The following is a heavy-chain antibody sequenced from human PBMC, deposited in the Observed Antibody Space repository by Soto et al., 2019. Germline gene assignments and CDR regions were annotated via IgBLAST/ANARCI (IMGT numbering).Heavy chain of an antibody. J-gene: IGHJ6*02. Sequence: SESLSLTCAFSGGSISSSSYYGGWIRQPPGKGLEWIGSIYYSGSTYYNPSLKSRVTISVDTSKNQFSLKLSSVTAADTAVYYCARDSNYDAWVGYYYYGMDVWGQGTTVTVSS. CDR1: GGSISSSSYY. CDR2: IYYSGST. CDR3: ARDSNYDAWVGYYYYGMDV. V-gene: IGHV4-39*02. D-gene: IGHD4-4*01.